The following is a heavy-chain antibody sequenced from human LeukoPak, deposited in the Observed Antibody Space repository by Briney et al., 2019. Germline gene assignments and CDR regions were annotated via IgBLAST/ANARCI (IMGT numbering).Heavy chain of an antibody. V-gene: IGHV3-23*01. CDR1: GFTFSSNA. CDR3: AKGHLAYCGGDCYLDAFDI. Sequence: GGSLRLSCVGTGFTFSSNAMSWVRQAPGKGLEWVSALSGSGGSTYYADSVKGRFTISRDNSKNTLSPQMNSLRAEDTAVYYCAKGHLAYCGGDCYLDAFDIWGQGTMVTVSS. D-gene: IGHD2-21*01. CDR2: LSGSGGST. J-gene: IGHJ3*02.